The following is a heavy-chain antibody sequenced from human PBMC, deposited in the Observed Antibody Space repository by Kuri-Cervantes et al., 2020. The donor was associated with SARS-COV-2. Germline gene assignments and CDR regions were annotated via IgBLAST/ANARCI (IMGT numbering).Heavy chain of an antibody. D-gene: IGHD3-22*01. CDR3: ARVPLGAYYDSSGYYSDYYYYGMDV. CDR1: GFTFSSYA. CDR2: IKQDGSEK. V-gene: IGHV3-7*03. J-gene: IGHJ6*02. Sequence: GESLKISCAASGFTFSSYAMHWVRQAPGKGLEWVANIKQDGSEKYYVDSVKGRFTISRDNAKNSLYLQMNSLRAEDTAVYYCARVPLGAYYDSSGYYSDYYYYGMDVWGQGTTVTVSS.